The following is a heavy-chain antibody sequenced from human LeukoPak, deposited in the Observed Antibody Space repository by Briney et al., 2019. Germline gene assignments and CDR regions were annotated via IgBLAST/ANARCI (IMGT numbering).Heavy chain of an antibody. CDR1: GFTVRSNY. J-gene: IGHJ3*02. CDR3: ARDVQYYYGSGSYTAFDI. D-gene: IGHD3-10*01. Sequence: PGGSLRLSCAASGFTVRSNYMSWVRQAPGKGLEWGSVIYSGGSTYYADSVKGRFTISRDNSKNTLYLQMNSLRAEDTAVYYCARDVQYYYGSGSYTAFDIWGQGTMVTVSS. V-gene: IGHV3-53*01. CDR2: IYSGGST.